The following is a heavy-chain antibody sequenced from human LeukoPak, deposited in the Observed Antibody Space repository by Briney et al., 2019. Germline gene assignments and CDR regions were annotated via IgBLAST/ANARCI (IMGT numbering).Heavy chain of an antibody. CDR3: ARFEVNYEDNRSSYYFDY. V-gene: IGHV5-51*01. J-gene: IGHJ4*02. CDR2: IYPADSET. CDR1: GYAFASYW. D-gene: IGHD3-3*01. Sequence: GESLKISCRVSGYAFASYWIGWVRQVPGKGLEWMGIIYPADSETKSSPSFQGQVTFSADKSINTAYLQWTSLKASDTAMYYCARFEVNYEDNRSSYYFDYWGQGTLVTVSS.